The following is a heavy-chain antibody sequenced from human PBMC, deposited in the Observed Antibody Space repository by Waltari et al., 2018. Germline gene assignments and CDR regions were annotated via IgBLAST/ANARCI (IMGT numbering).Heavy chain of an antibody. D-gene: IGHD3-10*01. Sequence: QVQLQESGSGLVKPSETLSLTCTVSGGSISSYCWNWIRQPPGKGLEWIGYICDSGNTNYNPSLKSRVTISVDTSKNQFSLKLGSVTAADTAVYYCARWDSRGLNYFDYWGQGTLVTVSS. CDR2: ICDSGNT. V-gene: IGHV4-59*01. CDR1: GGSISSYC. J-gene: IGHJ4*02. CDR3: ARWDSRGLNYFDY.